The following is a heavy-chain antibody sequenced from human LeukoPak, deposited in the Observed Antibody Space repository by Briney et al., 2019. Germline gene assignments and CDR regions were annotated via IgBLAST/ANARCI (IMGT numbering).Heavy chain of an antibody. CDR1: GFTFSSYW. CDR2: INSDGSST. Sequence: GGSLRLSCAASGFTFSSYWMHWVRQAPGKGLVWVSRINSDGSSTSYADSVKGRFTISRDNAKNTLYLQMNSLRAEDTAVYYCARDRDIVVVPAENGMDVWGQGTTVTV. D-gene: IGHD2-2*01. J-gene: IGHJ6*02. CDR3: ARDRDIVVVPAENGMDV. V-gene: IGHV3-74*01.